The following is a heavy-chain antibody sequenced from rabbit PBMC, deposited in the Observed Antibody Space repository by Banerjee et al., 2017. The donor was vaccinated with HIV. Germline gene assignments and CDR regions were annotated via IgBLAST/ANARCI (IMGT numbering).Heavy chain of an antibody. Sequence: QSLEESGGDLVKPGASLTLTCTASGFSFSSSYWICWVRQAPGKGLEWIACIYAGSSGSTYYASWANGRFTISKTSSTTVTLQMTSLTAADTATYFCARRDYGSSTYYDLWGPGTLVTVS. CDR2: IYAGSSGST. CDR3: ARRDYGSSTYYDL. V-gene: IGHV1S40*01. D-gene: IGHD8-1*01. J-gene: IGHJ6*01. CDR1: GFSFSSSYW.